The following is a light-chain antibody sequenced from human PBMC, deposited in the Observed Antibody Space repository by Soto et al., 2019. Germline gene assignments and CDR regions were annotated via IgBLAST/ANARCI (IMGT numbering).Light chain of an antibody. CDR1: QSVSSN. CDR2: GAS. CDR3: QQYNNWPPWT. V-gene: IGKV3-15*01. J-gene: IGKJ1*01. Sequence: EIVMTQSPATLSVSPGERVTLSCRASQSVSSNLAWYQQKPGQAPSLXXYGASTRATGIPARFSGSGSGTDFTLTISSLQSEDFAVYYCQQYNNWPPWTFGQGTKVDIK.